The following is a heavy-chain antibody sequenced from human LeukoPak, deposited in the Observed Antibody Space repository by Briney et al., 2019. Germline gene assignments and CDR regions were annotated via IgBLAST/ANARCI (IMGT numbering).Heavy chain of an antibody. CDR1: GFTFSSYS. D-gene: IGHD6-6*01. J-gene: IGHJ4*02. CDR2: ISSSSSYI. V-gene: IGHV3-21*01. Sequence: GGSLRLSCAASGFTFSSYSMNWVRQAPGKGLEWVSSISSSSSYIYYADSVKGRFTISRDNAKNSLYLQMNSLRAEDTAVYYCARPIGSSSGFDYWGQGTLVTVSS. CDR3: ARPIGSSSGFDY.